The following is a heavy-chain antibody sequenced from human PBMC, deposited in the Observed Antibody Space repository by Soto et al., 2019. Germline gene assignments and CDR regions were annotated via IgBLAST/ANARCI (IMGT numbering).Heavy chain of an antibody. Sequence: ASVKVSCKASGYTFTSYGISWVRQAPGQGLEWMGWISAYNGNTNYAQKLQGGVTMTTDTSTSTAYMELRSLRSDDTAVYYCARDIDYGDYVLSQEYYYYYGMDVWGQGATVTVSS. V-gene: IGHV1-18*01. D-gene: IGHD4-17*01. CDR3: ARDIDYGDYVLSQEYYYYYGMDV. J-gene: IGHJ6*02. CDR2: ISAYNGNT. CDR1: GYTFTSYG.